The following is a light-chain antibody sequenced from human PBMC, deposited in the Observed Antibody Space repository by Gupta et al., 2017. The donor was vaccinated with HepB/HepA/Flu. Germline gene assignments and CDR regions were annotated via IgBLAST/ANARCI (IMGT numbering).Light chain of an antibody. CDR3: QQSGSAPFT. Sequence: EIVLTQSPGTLSLSPGERAILSCRASQSVSSSYLAWYQQNPGQAPRLLIYGASSRATGIPDRFSGSGSGTDFTLTISRLEPEDFAVYYCQQSGSAPFTFGPGTKVDIK. CDR2: GAS. V-gene: IGKV3-20*01. CDR1: QSVSSSY. J-gene: IGKJ3*01.